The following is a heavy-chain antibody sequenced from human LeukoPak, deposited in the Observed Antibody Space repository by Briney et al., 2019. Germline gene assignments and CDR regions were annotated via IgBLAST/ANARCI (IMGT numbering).Heavy chain of an antibody. D-gene: IGHD2-2*01. J-gene: IGHJ6*03. V-gene: IGHV1-2*02. Sequence: ASVKVSCKASGYTFTSYYMHWVRQAPGQGLEWMGWINPNSGGTNYAQKFQGRVTMTRDTSISTAYMELSRLRSDDMAVYYCARGYCSSTSCPTLYYYYYYMDVWGKGTTVTVSS. CDR3: ARGYCSSTSCPTLYYYYYYMDV. CDR1: GYTFTSYY. CDR2: INPNSGGT.